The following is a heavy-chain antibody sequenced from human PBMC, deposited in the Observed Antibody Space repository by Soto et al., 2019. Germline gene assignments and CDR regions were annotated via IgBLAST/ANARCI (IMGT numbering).Heavy chain of an antibody. V-gene: IGHV3-30*18. CDR1: GFTFSSYG. D-gene: IGHD1-26*01. CDR2: ISHDGSNK. Sequence: QVQLVESGGGVVQPGRSLRLSCAASGFTFSSYGMHWVRQAPGKGLEWVAVISHDGSNKYYADSVKGRFTISRDNSKNTLYLQMNSLRAEDTAVYYCAQAGSGSYAPPFDYWGQGTLVTVSS. J-gene: IGHJ4*02. CDR3: AQAGSGSYAPPFDY.